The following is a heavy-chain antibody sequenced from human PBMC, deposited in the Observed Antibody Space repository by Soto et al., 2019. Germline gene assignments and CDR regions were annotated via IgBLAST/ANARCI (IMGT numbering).Heavy chain of an antibody. J-gene: IGHJ6*03. CDR1: GFTVSSNY. CDR3: ARVAPYDFWSGHGFYYYYYMDV. V-gene: IGHV3-66*01. CDR2: IYSGGST. D-gene: IGHD3-3*01. Sequence: GGSLRLSCAASGFTVSSNYMSWVRQAPGKGLEWVSVIYSGGSTYYADSVKGRFTISRDNSKNTLYLQMNSLRAEDTAVYYCARVAPYDFWSGHGFYYYYYMDVWGKGTTVTVSS.